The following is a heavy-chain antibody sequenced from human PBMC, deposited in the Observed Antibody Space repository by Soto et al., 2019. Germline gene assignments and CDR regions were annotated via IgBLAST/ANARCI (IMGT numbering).Heavy chain of an antibody. V-gene: IGHV3-30-3*01. CDR3: ARDRWQVTTPVGYYYYYGMDV. D-gene: IGHD4-4*01. CDR2: ISYDGSNK. J-gene: IGHJ6*02. CDR1: GFTFSSYA. Sequence: QVQLVESGGGVVQPGRSLRLSCAASGFTFSSYAMHWVRQAPGKGLEWVAVISYDGSNKYYADSVKGRFTISRDNSKNTLYLQMNSLRAEDTAVYYCARDRWQVTTPVGYYYYYGMDVWGQGTTVTVSS.